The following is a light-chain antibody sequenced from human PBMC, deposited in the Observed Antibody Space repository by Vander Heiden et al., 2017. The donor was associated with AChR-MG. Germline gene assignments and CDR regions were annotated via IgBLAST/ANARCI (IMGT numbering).Light chain of an antibody. V-gene: IGLV2-23*02. J-gene: IGLJ2*01. CDR2: EVT. CDR1: SSDVGSYNL. CDR3: CSCAASRTLI. Sequence: QSALTQPASVSGSPGQSITISCTGSSSDVGSYNLVSWFQQHPGKAPKLMIYEVTKRPSGVSNRFSGSKSGNTASLTISGLQAEDEADYYCCSCAASRTLIFGGGTKLTVL.